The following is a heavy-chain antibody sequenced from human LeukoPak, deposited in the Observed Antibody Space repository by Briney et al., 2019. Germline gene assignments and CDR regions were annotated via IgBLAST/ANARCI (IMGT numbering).Heavy chain of an antibody. J-gene: IGHJ4*02. Sequence: SETLSLTCAVYGGSFSGYYWSWIRQPPGKGLEWIGEINHSGSTNYNPSLKSRVTISVDTSKNQFSLKLSSVTAADTAVYYCARSRYYYGSGSYSPFDYWGQGTLVTVSS. CDR3: ARSRYYYGSGSYSPFDY. V-gene: IGHV4-34*01. CDR2: INHSGST. D-gene: IGHD3-10*01. CDR1: GGSFSGYY.